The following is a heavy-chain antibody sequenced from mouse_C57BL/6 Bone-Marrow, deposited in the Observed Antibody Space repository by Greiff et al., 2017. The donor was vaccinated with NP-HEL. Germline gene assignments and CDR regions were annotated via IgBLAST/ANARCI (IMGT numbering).Heavy chain of an antibody. CDR3: ARGDGYLFAY. Sequence: LVESGAELARPGASVKLSCKASGYTFTSYGISWVKQRTGQGLEWIGEIYPRSGNTYYNEKFKGKATLTADKSSSTAYMELRSLTSEDSAVYFCARGDGYLFAYWGQGTLVTVSA. V-gene: IGHV1-81*01. CDR1: GYTFTSYG. D-gene: IGHD2-3*01. J-gene: IGHJ3*01. CDR2: IYPRSGNT.